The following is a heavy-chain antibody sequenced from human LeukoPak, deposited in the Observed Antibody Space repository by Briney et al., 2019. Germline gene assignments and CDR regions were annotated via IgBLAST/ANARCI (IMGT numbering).Heavy chain of an antibody. J-gene: IGHJ4*02. CDR3: ARDGYGSYFYGDDY. V-gene: IGHV1-46*01. CDR1: GYTFTSYY. CDR2: INPSGAST. Sequence: ASVKVSCKASGYTFTSYYIHWVRQAPGQGLEWMGVINPSGASTIYAQKFQGRVTMTRDMSTSTVYMELSSLRSEDTAVYYCARDGYGSYFYGDDYWGQGTLVTVSS. D-gene: IGHD1-26*01.